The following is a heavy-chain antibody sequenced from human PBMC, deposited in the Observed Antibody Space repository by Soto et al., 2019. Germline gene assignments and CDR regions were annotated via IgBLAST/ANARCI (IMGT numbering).Heavy chain of an antibody. V-gene: IGHV3-23*01. J-gene: IGHJ4*02. CDR1: GFTFSSYA. D-gene: IGHD3-3*01. CDR3: AKDILRRYDFWSGYCNFDY. Sequence: GGSLRLSCAASGFTFSSYAMSWVRQAPGKGLEWVSAISGSGGSTYYADSVKGRFTISRDNSKNTLYLQMNSLRAEDTAVYYCAKDILRRYDFWSGYCNFDYWGQGTLVTVSS. CDR2: ISGSGGST.